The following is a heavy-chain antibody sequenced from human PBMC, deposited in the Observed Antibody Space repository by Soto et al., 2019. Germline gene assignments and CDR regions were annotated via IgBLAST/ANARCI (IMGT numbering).Heavy chain of an antibody. D-gene: IGHD2-15*01. Sequence: GGTFSSYAISWVRQAPGQGLEWMGGIIPIFGTANYAQKFQGRVTITADKSTSTAYMELSSLRSEDTAVYYCASGYCSGGSCYSLDGMDVWGQGTTVTVS. J-gene: IGHJ6*02. CDR3: ASGYCSGGSCYSLDGMDV. CDR2: IIPIFGTA. V-gene: IGHV1-69*06. CDR1: GGTFSSYA.